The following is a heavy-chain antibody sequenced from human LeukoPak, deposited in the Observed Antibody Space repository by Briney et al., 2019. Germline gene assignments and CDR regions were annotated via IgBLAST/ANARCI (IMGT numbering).Heavy chain of an antibody. J-gene: IGHJ4*02. CDR3: ARDRGTWNDDGFDY. Sequence: SETLSLICTVSGGSMNRFYWSWIRQPAGKGLEWIGRIYISGSTNYNPSLKSRVTMSVDTSKNQFSLKLSSVTAADTAVYYCARDRGTWNDDGFDYWGQGTLVTVSS. CDR1: GGSMNRFY. D-gene: IGHD1-1*01. V-gene: IGHV4-4*07. CDR2: IYISGST.